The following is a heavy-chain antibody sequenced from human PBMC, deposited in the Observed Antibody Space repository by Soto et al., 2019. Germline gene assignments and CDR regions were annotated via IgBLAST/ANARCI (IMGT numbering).Heavy chain of an antibody. V-gene: IGHV3-30-3*01. J-gene: IGHJ4*02. Sequence: PGGSLRLSCAASGFTFSSYAMHWVRQAPGKGLEWVAVISYDGSNKYYADSVKGRFTISRDNSKNTLYLQMNSLRAEDTAVYYCAREAGIVGATPDYWGQGTLVTVYS. CDR3: AREAGIVGATPDY. CDR1: GFTFSSYA. D-gene: IGHD1-26*01. CDR2: ISYDGSNK.